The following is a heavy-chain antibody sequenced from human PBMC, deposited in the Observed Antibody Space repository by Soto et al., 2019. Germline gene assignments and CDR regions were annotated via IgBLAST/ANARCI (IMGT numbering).Heavy chain of an antibody. CDR2: ISGSGGST. CDR1: GFTFSSYA. CDR3: AKVRWRMVRGGWIDY. V-gene: IGHV3-23*01. J-gene: IGHJ4*02. D-gene: IGHD3-10*01. Sequence: EVQLLESGGGLVQPGGSLRLSCAASGFTFSSYAMSWVRQAPGKGLEWVSAISGSGGSTYYADSVKGRFTISRDNSKNTLYLQMNSLRAADTAVYYCAKVRWRMVRGGWIDYWGQGTLVPVSS.